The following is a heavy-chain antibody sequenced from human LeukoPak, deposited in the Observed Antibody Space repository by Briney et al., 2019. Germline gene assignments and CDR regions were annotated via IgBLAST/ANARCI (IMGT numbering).Heavy chain of an antibody. J-gene: IGHJ6*03. CDR3: ARVLLWFGVPSMDV. CDR1: GGSISSYY. D-gene: IGHD3-10*01. CDR2: IYTSGST. V-gene: IGHV4-4*07. Sequence: SETLSLTCTVSGGSISSYYWSWIRQPAGKGLEWIGRIYTSGSTNYNPSLKSRVTISVDTSKNQFSLKLSSVTAADTAVYYCARVLLWFGVPSMDVWGKGTTVTISS.